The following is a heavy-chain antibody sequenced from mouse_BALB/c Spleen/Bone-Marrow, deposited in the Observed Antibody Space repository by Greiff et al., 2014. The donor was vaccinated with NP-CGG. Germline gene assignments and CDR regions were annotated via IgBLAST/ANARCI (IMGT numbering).Heavy chain of an antibody. J-gene: IGHJ3*01. D-gene: IGHD4-1*01. CDR2: IVPSSDYT. CDR1: GYSFTNYT. Sequence: QVQLKESGAELARPGASVKMSCKASGYSFTNYTMQWVRQRPGQGLEWIGNIVPSSDYTNYNQNFKDKATLTADKSSSTAYMQLNSLTSEDFAVYYYAREARTGAWFAYWGQGTLVTVSA. V-gene: IGHV1-4*01. CDR3: AREARTGAWFAY.